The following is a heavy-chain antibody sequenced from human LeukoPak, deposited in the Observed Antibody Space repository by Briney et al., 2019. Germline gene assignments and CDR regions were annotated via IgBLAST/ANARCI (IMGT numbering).Heavy chain of an antibody. CDR2: INHSRST. D-gene: IGHD4-11*01. CDR1: GGSISSGGYS. J-gene: IGHJ3*02. V-gene: IGHV4-30-2*01. Sequence: SQTLSLTCAVSGGSISSGGYSWSWIRQPPGKGLEWIGEINHSRSTNYNPSLKSRVTISVDTSKNQFSLKLSSVTAADTAVYYCARGHSAYDAFDIWGQGTMVTVSS. CDR3: ARGHSAYDAFDI.